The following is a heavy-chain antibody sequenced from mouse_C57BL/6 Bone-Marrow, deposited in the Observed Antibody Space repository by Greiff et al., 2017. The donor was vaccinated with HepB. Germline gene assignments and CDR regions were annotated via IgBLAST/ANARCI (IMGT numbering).Heavy chain of an antibody. CDR3: TSGVTTVVAHWYFDV. D-gene: IGHD1-1*01. V-gene: IGHV1-5*01. CDR1: GYTFTSYW. J-gene: IGHJ1*03. CDR2: IYPGNSDT. Sequence: VQLQQSGTVLARPGASVKMSCKTSGYTFTSYWMHWVKQRPGQGLDWIGAIYPGNSDTSYNQKFKGKAKLTAVTSASTAYRELSSLTNEDSEFYYCTSGVTTVVAHWYFDVWGTGTTVTVSS.